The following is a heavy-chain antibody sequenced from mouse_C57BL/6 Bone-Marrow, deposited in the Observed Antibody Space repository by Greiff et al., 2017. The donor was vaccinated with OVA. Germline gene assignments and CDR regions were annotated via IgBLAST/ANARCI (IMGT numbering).Heavy chain of an antibody. CDR3: ARGCDY. CDR2: LYPGDGDT. V-gene: IGHV1-82*01. J-gene: IGHJ2*01. CDR1: GYAFSSSW. D-gene: IGHD3-3*01. Sequence: QVQLQQSGPELVKPGASVKISCKASGYAFSSSWMNWVKQRPGKGLEWIGRLYPGDGDTNYNGKFKGKATLTADKSSSTAYMQLSSLTSEDSAVYFCARGCDYWGQGTTRTVSS.